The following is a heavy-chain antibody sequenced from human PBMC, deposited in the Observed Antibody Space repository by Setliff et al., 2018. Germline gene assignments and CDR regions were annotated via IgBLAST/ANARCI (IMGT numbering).Heavy chain of an antibody. CDR2: IRGKANNYAT. Sequence: PGGSLRLSCAASGFIFSDSAVHWVRQAPGKGLEWIGRIRGKANNYATGYTASMKGRFTISRDDSKNTAFLQMNSLKTEDTAVYFCTSPLPLSGRDTYYFDYWGLGALVTVSS. V-gene: IGHV3-73*01. J-gene: IGHJ4*02. CDR1: GFIFSDSA. CDR3: TSPLPLSGRDTYYFDY.